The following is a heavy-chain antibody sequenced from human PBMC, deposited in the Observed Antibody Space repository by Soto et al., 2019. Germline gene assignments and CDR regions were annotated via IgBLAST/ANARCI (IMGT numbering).Heavy chain of an antibody. J-gene: IGHJ6*02. Sequence: GGSLRLSCAASGFTFSSYSMNWVRQAPGKGLEWVSSISSSSSYIYYADSVKGRFTIPRDNAKNSLYLQMNSLRAEDMAVYYCARDSFGPGMVATLSYYYYYGMDVWGQGTTVTVSS. CDR3: ARDSFGPGMVATLSYYYYYGMDV. D-gene: IGHD5-12*01. V-gene: IGHV3-21*01. CDR2: ISSSSSYI. CDR1: GFTFSSYS.